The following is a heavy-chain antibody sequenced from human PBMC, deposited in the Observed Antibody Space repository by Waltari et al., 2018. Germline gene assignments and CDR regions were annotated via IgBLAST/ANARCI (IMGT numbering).Heavy chain of an antibody. CDR1: GFTLGTYT. D-gene: IGHD2-8*01. J-gene: IGHJ4*02. CDR3: ARDDRDGLPDYFDF. V-gene: IGHV3-30*01. CDR2: TSHEESHK. Sequence: QVQLVESGGGVVQPGWSLGLSCEASGFTLGTYTVHWVRQAPGKGLEWVAVTSHEESHKYYADSVKGRFTISKDNSKNTLYLQMNSLSTEDTAMYYCARDDRDGLPDYFDFWGQGTLVTVSS.